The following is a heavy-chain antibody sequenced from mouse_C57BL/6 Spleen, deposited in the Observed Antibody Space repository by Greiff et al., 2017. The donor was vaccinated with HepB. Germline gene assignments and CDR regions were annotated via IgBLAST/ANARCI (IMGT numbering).Heavy chain of an antibody. V-gene: IGHV1-42*01. CDR1: GYSFTGYY. Sequence: EVQLQQSGPELVKPGASVKISCKASGYSFTGYYMNWVKQSPEKSLEWIGEINPSTGGTTYNQKFKAKATLTVDKSSSTAYMQLKSLTYEDSAVYYCARMITEWYFDVWGTGTTVTVSS. J-gene: IGHJ1*03. CDR2: INPSTGGT. D-gene: IGHD2-4*01. CDR3: ARMITEWYFDV.